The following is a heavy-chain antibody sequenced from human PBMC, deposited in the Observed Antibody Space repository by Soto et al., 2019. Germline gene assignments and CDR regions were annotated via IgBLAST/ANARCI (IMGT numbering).Heavy chain of an antibody. J-gene: IGHJ4*02. Sequence: QLVESGGGLVEPGESLRLSCTASGLALRSDWLSWVRQVPGKGLEWLGLIKSNLDGGTTDYAAPLKGRISISRDDSRNTVYLRMDRLNNEDTGIYYCATARRQTNYGWSKTFEFWGQGTLVTVSS. CDR1: GLALRSDW. V-gene: IGHV3-15*07. CDR3: ATARRQTNYGWSKTFEF. D-gene: IGHD3-16*01. CDR2: IKSNLDGGTT.